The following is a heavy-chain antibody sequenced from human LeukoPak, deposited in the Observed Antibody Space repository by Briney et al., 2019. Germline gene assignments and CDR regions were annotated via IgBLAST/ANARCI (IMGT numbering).Heavy chain of an antibody. Sequence: SQTLSLTCAVSGGSISSGGYSWSWIRQPPGKGLEWIGYIYHSGSTYYNPSLKSRVTISVDRSKNQFSLKLSSVTAADTAVYYCARINGDYVDYWGQGTLVTVSS. CDR1: GGSISSGGYS. D-gene: IGHD4-17*01. CDR3: ARINGDYVDY. V-gene: IGHV4-30-2*01. CDR2: IYHSGST. J-gene: IGHJ4*02.